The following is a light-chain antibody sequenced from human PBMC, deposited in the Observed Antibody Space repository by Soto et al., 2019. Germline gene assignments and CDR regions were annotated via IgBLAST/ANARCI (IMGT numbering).Light chain of an antibody. V-gene: IGLV2-14*03. J-gene: IGLJ2*01. CDR1: SSDVGGHNY. CDR3: SSYADSSTVV. Sequence: QLVLTQVASGSASPGQSITISCTGTSSDVGGHNYVSWYQQHPGNAPKLMIYNVDYRPSGVSNRFSGSKSGNTASLTISGLQADDEAYYYCSSYADSSTVVFGGGTKLTFL. CDR2: NVD.